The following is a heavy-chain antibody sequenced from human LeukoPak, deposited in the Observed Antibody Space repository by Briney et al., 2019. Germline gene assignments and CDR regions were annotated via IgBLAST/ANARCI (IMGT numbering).Heavy chain of an antibody. CDR1: GGSITTDY. V-gene: IGHV4-39*01. Sequence: SETLSLTCTVSGGSITTDYWSWIRQPPGKGLEWIGSIYYSGSTYYNPSLKSRVTISVDTSKNQFSLKLSSVTAADTAVYYCARLRVAGTYFQHWGQGTLVTVSS. J-gene: IGHJ1*01. D-gene: IGHD6-19*01. CDR3: ARLRVAGTYFQH. CDR2: IYYSGST.